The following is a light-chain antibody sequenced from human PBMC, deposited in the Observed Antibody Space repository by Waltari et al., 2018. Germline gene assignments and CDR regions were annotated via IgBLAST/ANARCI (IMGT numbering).Light chain of an antibody. CDR2: DAS. Sequence: DIQMTQSPSSLSASVGDRVTITCQASQDISNLLNWYQQKPGKAPKLLIYDASTLERGQPSRFSGSGAGTEFTFTISSLQPEDIATYYCQQYDILPPFTFGPGTEVEIK. V-gene: IGKV1-33*01. CDR1: QDISNL. CDR3: QQYDILPPFT. J-gene: IGKJ3*01.